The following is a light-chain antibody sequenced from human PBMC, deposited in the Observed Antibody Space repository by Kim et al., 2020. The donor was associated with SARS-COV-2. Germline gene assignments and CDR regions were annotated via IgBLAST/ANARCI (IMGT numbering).Light chain of an antibody. J-gene: IGLJ3*02. CDR2: LNSDGSH. CDR1: SGHSSYV. V-gene: IGLV4-69*01. CDR3: QTWGTGIWV. Sequence: SVKLTCTLSSGHSSYVIAWHQQQPEKGPRYLMKLNSDGSHSKGDGIPDRFSGSSSGAERYLTISSLQSEDEADYYCQTWGTGIWVFGGGTQLTVL.